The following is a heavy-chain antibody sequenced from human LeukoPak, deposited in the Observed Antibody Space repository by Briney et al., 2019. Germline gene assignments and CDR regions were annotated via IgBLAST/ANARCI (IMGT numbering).Heavy chain of an antibody. D-gene: IGHD2/OR15-2a*01. J-gene: IGHJ4*02. CDR3: AKATQTLFRFDY. CDR1: GFTFSSYA. V-gene: IGHV3-23*01. CDR2: ISGSGGST. Sequence: PGGSLRLSCAASGFTFSSYAMSWVRQAPGKGLEWVSGISGSGGSTYYADSVKGRFTISRDTSKNTLYLQMNSLRAEDTAVYYCAKATQTLFRFDYWGQGTLVTVSS.